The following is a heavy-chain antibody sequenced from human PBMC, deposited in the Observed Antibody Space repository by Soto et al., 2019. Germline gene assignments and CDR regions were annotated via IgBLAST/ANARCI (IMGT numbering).Heavy chain of an antibody. CDR3: ARGTRALITSFFAY. V-gene: IGHV4-59*03. Sequence: LQESGPRLVKPSETLSLNCSVSGDAISNYYWSCIRQTPGRGLEWIGCVHESGSTDYNPSLRGRVIISLHTSKSQFSLSLRSATAADTATYYCARGTRALITSFFAYWGQGIPVTVSS. CDR2: VHESGST. CDR1: GDAISNYY. D-gene: IGHD1-20*01. J-gene: IGHJ4*02.